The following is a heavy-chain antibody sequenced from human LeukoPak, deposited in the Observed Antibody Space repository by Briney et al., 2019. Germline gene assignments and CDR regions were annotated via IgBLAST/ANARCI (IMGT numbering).Heavy chain of an antibody. CDR3: AKCNYYDSSGYYSSDGGGIDY. CDR1: GFIFSSYA. J-gene: IGHJ4*02. D-gene: IGHD3-22*01. Sequence: QTGGSLRLSCAASGFIFSSYAMVWVRQAPGKGLEWVSGNSGSGGTTDYADPVRGRFTISRDNSQNTLYLQMDSLRAEDTAVYYCAKCNYYDSSGYYSSDGGGIDYWGQGTLVTVSS. V-gene: IGHV3-23*01. CDR2: NSGSGGTT.